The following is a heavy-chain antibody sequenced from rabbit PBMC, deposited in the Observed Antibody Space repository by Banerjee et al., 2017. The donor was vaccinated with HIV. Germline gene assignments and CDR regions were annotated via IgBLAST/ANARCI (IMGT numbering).Heavy chain of an antibody. V-gene: IGHV1S45*01. Sequence: QEQLVESGGGLVQPGGSLKLSCKASGFDFSSYGVSWVRQAPGKGLEWIACINTNTGNTVYASWAKGPFTISKTSSTTVTLQMTSLTAADTATYFCARDLGGYAGYGDLWGPGTLVTVS. D-gene: IGHD7-1*01. CDR1: GFDFSSYG. J-gene: IGHJ4*01. CDR3: ARDLGGYAGYGDL. CDR2: INTNTGNT.